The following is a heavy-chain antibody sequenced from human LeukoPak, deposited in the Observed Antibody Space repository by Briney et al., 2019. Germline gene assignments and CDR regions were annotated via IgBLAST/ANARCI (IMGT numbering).Heavy chain of an antibody. CDR3: VRDWRELHLPKYTDY. J-gene: IGHJ4*02. V-gene: IGHV3-23*01. D-gene: IGHD1-26*01. CDR2: VVGGGAT. CDR1: GFTFSSYA. Sequence: PGGSLRLSCAASGFTFSSYAMTWVRQAPGKGLEWVSTVVGGGATYYADSVKGRFTISRDNSKNTLYLQMNSLSAEDTAVYYCVRDWRELHLPKYTDYWGQGTLVTVSS.